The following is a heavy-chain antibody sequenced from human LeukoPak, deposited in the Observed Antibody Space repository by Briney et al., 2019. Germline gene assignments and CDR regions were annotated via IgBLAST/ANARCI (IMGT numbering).Heavy chain of an antibody. CDR3: ARGAVRGGTNFHY. Sequence: SQTLSLTCAISGDSVSGSPAVWNWIRQSPSRGLEWLGRAYYRAKWYIDYAVSVKGRITITPDTSKNQFSLQLNSVTPEDTAVYYCARGAVRGGTNFHYGGQGTLVSVFS. D-gene: IGHD3-10*01. CDR1: GDSVSGSPAV. V-gene: IGHV6-1*01. J-gene: IGHJ4*02. CDR2: AYYRAKWYI.